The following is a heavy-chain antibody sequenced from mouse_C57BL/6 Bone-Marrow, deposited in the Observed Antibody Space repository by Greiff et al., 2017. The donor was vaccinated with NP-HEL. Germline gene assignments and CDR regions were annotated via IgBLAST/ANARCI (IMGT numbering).Heavy chain of an antibody. CDR2: IYPGSGST. D-gene: IGHD1-1*01. Sequence: QVQLQQPGAELVKPGASVKMSCKASGYTFTSYWITWVKQRPGQGLEWIGDIYPGSGSTNYNEKFKSKATLTVDTSSSTAYMQLSSLTSEDSAVYYCARMRIDYGSSYGYWGQGTTLTVSS. CDR1: GYTFTSYW. J-gene: IGHJ2*01. CDR3: ARMRIDYGSSYGY. V-gene: IGHV1-55*01.